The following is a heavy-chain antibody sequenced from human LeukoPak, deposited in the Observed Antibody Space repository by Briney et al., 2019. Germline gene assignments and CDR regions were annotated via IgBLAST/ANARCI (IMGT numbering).Heavy chain of an antibody. CDR3: AGGDRNGWYFDY. V-gene: IGHV3-20*04. Sequence: GGSLRLSCAASGFRFDDHGMSWVRQAPGKGLEWVSGINWNGGSTGYGDSVKGRFTISRDNAKNSLYLQMNSLRGEDTALYFCAGGDRNGWYFDYWGKGILVTVSS. CDR1: GFRFDDHG. D-gene: IGHD6-19*01. J-gene: IGHJ4*02. CDR2: INWNGGST.